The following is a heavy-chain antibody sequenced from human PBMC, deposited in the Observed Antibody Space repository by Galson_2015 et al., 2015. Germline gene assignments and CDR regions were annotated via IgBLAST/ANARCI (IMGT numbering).Heavy chain of an antibody. Sequence: SETLSLTCTASGGSISPYYWSWIRQPPGKGLEWIGYIYYSGSTNYNPSLKSRVTISVDTSKNRFSLKLSSVTAADTAVYYCARQYCSTTNCYFNSWGQGTLVTVSS. J-gene: IGHJ4*02. CDR1: GGSISPYY. CDR3: ARQYCSTTNCYFNS. CDR2: IYYSGST. D-gene: IGHD2-2*01. V-gene: IGHV4-59*01.